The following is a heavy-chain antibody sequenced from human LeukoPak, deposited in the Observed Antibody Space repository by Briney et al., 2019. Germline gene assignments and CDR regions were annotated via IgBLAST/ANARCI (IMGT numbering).Heavy chain of an antibody. CDR1: GYTFTSYG. V-gene: IGHV1-18*01. CDR2: ISAYNGNT. D-gene: IGHD3-3*01. Sequence: ASVKVSCKASGYTFTSYGISWVRQAPGQGLEWMGWISAYNGNTNYAQKLQGRVTMTTDTSTSTAYMELRSLRSDDTAVYYCAKDFWSGFNDFYFELWGQGTLVTVSS. J-gene: IGHJ4*02. CDR3: AKDFWSGFNDFYFEL.